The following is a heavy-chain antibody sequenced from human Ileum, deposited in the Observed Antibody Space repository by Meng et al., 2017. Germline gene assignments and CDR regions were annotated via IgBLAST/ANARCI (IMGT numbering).Heavy chain of an antibody. CDR3: ARRQKSGSYSNWFDP. D-gene: IGHD1-26*01. CDR2: VSSGGST. V-gene: IGHV4-39*06. CDR1: GAPIINKYDC. Sequence: GQGQVKPSGTLLLPCTVSGAPIINKYDCWAWIRQPPGKGLEWIGSVSSGGSTFYNPSLNSRLTISIDTSKNQFLLKMRSVTAADTAVYYCARRQKSGSYSNWFDPWGQGTLVTVSS. J-gene: IGHJ5*02.